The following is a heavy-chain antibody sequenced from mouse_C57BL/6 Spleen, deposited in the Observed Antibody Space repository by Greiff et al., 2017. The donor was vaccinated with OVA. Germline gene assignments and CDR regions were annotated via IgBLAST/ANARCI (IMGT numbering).Heavy chain of an antibody. CDR2: ISDGGSYT. Sequence: EVQGVESGGGLVKPGGSLKLSCAASGFTFSSYAMSWVRQTPEKRLEWVATISDGGSYTYYPDNVKGRFTISRDNAKNNLYLQMSHLKSEDTAMYYCARHYSNSGFDYWGQGTTLTVSS. J-gene: IGHJ2*01. CDR3: ARHYSNSGFDY. D-gene: IGHD2-5*01. V-gene: IGHV5-4*01. CDR1: GFTFSSYA.